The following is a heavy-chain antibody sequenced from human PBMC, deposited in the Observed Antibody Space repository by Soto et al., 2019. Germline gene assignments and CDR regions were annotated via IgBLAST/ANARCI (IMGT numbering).Heavy chain of an antibody. Sequence: QVQLQESGPGLVKPSQTLSLTCTVSGGSISSGGYYWSWIRQHPGTGLEWIGCIYYSGSTDYNASLKRRVTISPDTSKNHFSLPLPSVTAADTAVYYCARDNLRLGFDYWGQGTLVSVSS. CDR3: ARDNLRLGFDY. D-gene: IGHD3-16*01. CDR2: IYYSGST. J-gene: IGHJ4*02. CDR1: GGSISSGGYY. V-gene: IGHV4-31*03.